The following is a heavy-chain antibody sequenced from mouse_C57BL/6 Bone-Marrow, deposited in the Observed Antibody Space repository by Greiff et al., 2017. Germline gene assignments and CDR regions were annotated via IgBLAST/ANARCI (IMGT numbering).Heavy chain of an antibody. CDR1: GYTFTSYW. Sequence: VQLQQPGAELVKPGASVKLSCKASGYTFTSYWMQWVKPRPGQGLAWIGEIDPSASFTNYKQKFKGKATLTVDTSSSTAYMQLSSLTSEDSAVYYFARTSFWGQGTLVTVSA. V-gene: IGHV1-50*01. J-gene: IGHJ3*01. D-gene: IGHD1-2*01. CDR3: ARTSF. CDR2: IDPSASFT.